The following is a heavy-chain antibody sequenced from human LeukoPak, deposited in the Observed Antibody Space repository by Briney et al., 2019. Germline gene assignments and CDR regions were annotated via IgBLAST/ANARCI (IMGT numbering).Heavy chain of an antibody. Sequence: SETLSLTCTVAGVSISSYYWSWIRQPPGKGLEWIGYIYYSGSTNYNPSLKSLVTISVDTSKSQFSLKLSSVSAADTAVYYCARDESTTCTRALFDYWGQGTLVTVSS. D-gene: IGHD1-1*01. CDR3: ARDESTTCTRALFDY. CDR2: IYYSGST. V-gene: IGHV4-59*12. J-gene: IGHJ4*01. CDR1: GVSISSYY.